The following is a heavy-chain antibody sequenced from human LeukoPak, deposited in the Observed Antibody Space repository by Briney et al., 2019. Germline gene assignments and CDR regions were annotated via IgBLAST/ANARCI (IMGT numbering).Heavy chain of an antibody. CDR3: ARDASRGFDT. CDR1: GFTFSRYW. CDR2: IKDDGRQK. V-gene: IGHV3-7*01. D-gene: IGHD5-24*01. J-gene: IGHJ4*02. Sequence: GGSLRLSCAPAGFTFSRYWMTWVRQTPGKGLEWVASIKDDGRQKYYVDSVKGRFTVSRDNAKNSAYLQMDSLRAEDTALYYCARDASRGFDTWGQGTLVTVSS.